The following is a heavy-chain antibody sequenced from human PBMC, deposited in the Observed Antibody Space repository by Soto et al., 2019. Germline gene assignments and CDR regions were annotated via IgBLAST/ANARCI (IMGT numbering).Heavy chain of an antibody. Sequence: PSETLSLTCTVSGGSVSSGSYYWSWIRQPPGKGLEWIGYIYYSGSTNYNPSLKSRVTISVDTSKNQFSLKLSSVTAADTAVYYCARQVRRYFDWLLELDYWGQGTLVTVSS. D-gene: IGHD3-9*01. J-gene: IGHJ4*02. CDR3: ARQVRRYFDWLLELDY. CDR1: GGSVSSGSYY. V-gene: IGHV4-61*01. CDR2: IYYSGST.